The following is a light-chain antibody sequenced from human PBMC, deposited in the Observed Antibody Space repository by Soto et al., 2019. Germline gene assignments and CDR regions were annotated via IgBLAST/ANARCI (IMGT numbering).Light chain of an antibody. CDR1: RDIGNR. V-gene: IGKV1-12*01. CDR2: TAS. J-gene: IGKJ3*01. Sequence: DIQMTQSPSSVSASVGDRVTITCRARRDIGNRLAWFRHKPWKEPQLLIQTASTIQRETPSRFSGSGSGTDFLLANNNPQTEYFATDYCLHASNCTRNFGPGTNVDI. CDR3: LHASNCTRN.